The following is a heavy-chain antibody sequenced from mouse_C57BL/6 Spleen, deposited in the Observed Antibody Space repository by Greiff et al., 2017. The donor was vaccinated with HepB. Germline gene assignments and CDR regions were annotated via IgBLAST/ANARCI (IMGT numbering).Heavy chain of an antibody. CDR3: ARSVQLGGGFAY. CDR2: IYPGDGDT. CDR1: GYAFSSYW. V-gene: IGHV1-80*01. Sequence: VKLQESGAELVKPGASVKISCKASGYAFSSYWMNWVKQRPGKGLEWIGQIYPGDGDTNYNGKFKGKATLTADKSSSTAYMQLSSLTSEDSAVYFCARSVQLGGGFAYWGQGTLVTVSA. D-gene: IGHD4-1*02. J-gene: IGHJ3*01.